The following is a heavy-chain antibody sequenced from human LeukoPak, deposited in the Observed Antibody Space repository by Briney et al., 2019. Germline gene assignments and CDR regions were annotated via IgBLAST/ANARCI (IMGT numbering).Heavy chain of an antibody. Sequence: GGSLRLSCAASGFTFSSYEMNWVRQAPGKGLEWVSYISSSGSTIYYADSVKGRFTISRDNAKNSLYLQMNSLRAEDTAVYYCARDRPRGSMVRGVHDYWGQGTLVTVSS. V-gene: IGHV3-48*03. J-gene: IGHJ4*02. CDR1: GFTFSSYE. D-gene: IGHD3-10*01. CDR2: ISSSGSTI. CDR3: ARDRPRGSMVRGVHDY.